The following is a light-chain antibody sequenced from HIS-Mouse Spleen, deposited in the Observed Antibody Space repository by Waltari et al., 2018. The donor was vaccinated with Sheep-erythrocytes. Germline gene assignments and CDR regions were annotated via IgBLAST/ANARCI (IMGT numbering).Light chain of an antibody. CDR2: GAS. CDR1: QSVSSN. CDR3: QQYNNWPPWT. Sequence: EIVMTHSPATLSVSPGERATLPCRASQSVSSNLAWYQQKPGQAPRLLIYGASTRATGIHARFSGSGSGTELTLTISSMQSEDFAVYYCQQYNNWPPWTFGQGTKVEIK. J-gene: IGKJ1*01. V-gene: IGKV3-15*01.